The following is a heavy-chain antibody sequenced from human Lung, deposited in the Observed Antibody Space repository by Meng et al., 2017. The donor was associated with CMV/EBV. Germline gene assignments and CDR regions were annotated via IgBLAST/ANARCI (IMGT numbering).Heavy chain of an antibody. CDR1: GDSVSSTGAA. CDR3: AREEEGHWNEPHDAFAS. J-gene: IGHJ3*01. D-gene: IGHD1-1*01. V-gene: IGHV6-1*01. CDR2: TFYRARWFN. Sequence: LRLPCAISGDSVSSTGAAWNWIRQSPSRGLEWLGRTFYRARWFNEYAVSVANRITINPDTSKNQFSLHLNSVTPEDTAVYFCAREEEGHWNEPHDAFASWGQGTMVTVSS.